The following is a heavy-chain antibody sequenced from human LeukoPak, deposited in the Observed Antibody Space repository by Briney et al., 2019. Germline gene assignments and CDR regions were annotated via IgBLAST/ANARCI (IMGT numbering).Heavy chain of an antibody. CDR2: INHSGST. V-gene: IGHV4-34*01. D-gene: IGHD6-6*01. CDR3: ARGAPYSSSSSYYYYGMDV. J-gene: IGHJ6*02. CDR1: GGSFSGYY. Sequence: SETLSLTCAVYGGSFSGYYWSWIRQPPGKGLEWIGEINHSGSTNYNPSLKSRVTISVDTSKNQFSLKLSSVTAADTAVYYCARGAPYSSSSSYYYYGMDVWGQGTTVTVSS.